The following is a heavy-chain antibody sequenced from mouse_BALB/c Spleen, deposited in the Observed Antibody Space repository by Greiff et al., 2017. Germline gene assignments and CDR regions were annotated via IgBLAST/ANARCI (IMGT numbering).Heavy chain of an antibody. CDR2: ILPGSGST. Sequence: QVQLQQSGAELMKPGASVKISCKATGYTFSSYWIEWVKQRPGHGLEWIGEILPGSGSTNYNEKFKGKATFTADTSSNTAYMQLSSLTSEDSAVYYCARGEKNWDQEDYFDYWGQGTTLTVSS. D-gene: IGHD4-1*01. CDR1: GYTFSSYW. J-gene: IGHJ2*01. V-gene: IGHV1-9*01. CDR3: ARGEKNWDQEDYFDY.